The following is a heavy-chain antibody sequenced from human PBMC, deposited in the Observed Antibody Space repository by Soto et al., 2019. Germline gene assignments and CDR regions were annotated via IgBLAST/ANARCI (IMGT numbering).Heavy chain of an antibody. Sequence: LRLSCAAPGFTFSSYAMSWVRQAPGKGLEWVSAISGSGGSTYYADSVKGRFTISRDNSKNTPYLQMNSLRAEDTAVYYCAKDTGIAVAGTGPDYWGQGTLVTVSS. CDR2: ISGSGGST. J-gene: IGHJ4*02. CDR3: AKDTGIAVAGTGPDY. D-gene: IGHD6-19*01. V-gene: IGHV3-23*01. CDR1: GFTFSSYA.